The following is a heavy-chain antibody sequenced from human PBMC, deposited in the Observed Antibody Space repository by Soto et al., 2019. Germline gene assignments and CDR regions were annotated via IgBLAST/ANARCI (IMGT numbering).Heavy chain of an antibody. D-gene: IGHD3-3*01. Sequence: QVQLVQSGAEVKKPGSSVKVSCKASGGTFSSYAISWVRQAPGQGLEWMGGIIPIFGTANYAQKFQGRVTITADESTSTAYMELSSLRYEDTAVYYCARGRRITIFGVVTDNWFDPWGQGTLVTVSS. CDR2: IIPIFGTA. CDR1: GGTFSSYA. CDR3: ARGRRITIFGVVTDNWFDP. J-gene: IGHJ5*02. V-gene: IGHV1-69*01.